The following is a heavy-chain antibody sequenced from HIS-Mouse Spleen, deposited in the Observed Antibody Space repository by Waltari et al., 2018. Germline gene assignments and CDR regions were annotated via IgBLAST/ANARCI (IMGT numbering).Heavy chain of an antibody. CDR1: GGSISRYY. J-gene: IGHJ3*02. Sequence: QVQLQESGPGLVKPSETLSLTCTVSGGSISRYYWSWIRQPAGKGLEWIGRIYTSWRPNYNPSLKSRVTMSVDTSKNQFSLKLSSVTAADTAVYYCARDFHDFWSGYYGGDKKHDAFDIWGQGTMVTVSS. CDR2: IYTSWRP. CDR3: ARDFHDFWSGYYGGDKKHDAFDI. V-gene: IGHV4-4*07. D-gene: IGHD3-3*01.